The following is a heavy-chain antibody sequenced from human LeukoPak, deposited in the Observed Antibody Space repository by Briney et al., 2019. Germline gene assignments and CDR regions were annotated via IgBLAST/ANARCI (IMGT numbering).Heavy chain of an antibody. V-gene: IGHV4-59*01. CDR3: ARARYDSSGYYQGFDY. D-gene: IGHD3-22*01. CDR2: IYYSGST. J-gene: IGHJ4*02. Sequence: SETLSLTCTVSGGSISSYYWSWIWQPPGKGLEWIGYIYYSGSTNYNPSLKSRVTISVDTSKNQFSLKLSSVTAADTAVYYCARARYDSSGYYQGFDYWGQGTLVTVSS. CDR1: GGSISSYY.